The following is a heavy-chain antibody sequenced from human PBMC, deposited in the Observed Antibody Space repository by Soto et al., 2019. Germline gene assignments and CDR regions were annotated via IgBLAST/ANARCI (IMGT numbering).Heavy chain of an antibody. CDR1: GGSISSYY. V-gene: IGHV4-59*01. J-gene: IGHJ5*02. CDR3: ARGGVAARKGRWFDP. Sequence: QVQLQESGPGLVKPSETLSLTCTVSGGSISSYYWGWIRQPPGKGLELIGYIHYSGSTNYNPSLRRRVTISVDTPKNQFYLKVNSMIAADTAIYYCARGGVAARKGRWFDPWGQGTLVTVSS. D-gene: IGHD6-25*01. CDR2: IHYSGST.